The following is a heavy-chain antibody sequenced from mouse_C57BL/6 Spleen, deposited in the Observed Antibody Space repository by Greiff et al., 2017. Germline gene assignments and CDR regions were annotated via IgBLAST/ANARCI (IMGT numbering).Heavy chain of an antibody. J-gene: IGHJ4*01. CDR3: ARRAPYYSILWAMDD. D-gene: IGHD2-5*01. V-gene: IGHV1-72*01. CDR1: GYTFTSYW. CDR2: FDPNSGGT. Sequence: VQLQQPGAELVKPGASVKLSCKASGYTFTSYWMHWVKQRPGRGLEWTGRFDPNSGGTKSIEKFKSKAPLPVDKPSSTAYMQRSSLTSEDAAVYYWARRAPYYSILWAMDDWGQGTSVTVSA.